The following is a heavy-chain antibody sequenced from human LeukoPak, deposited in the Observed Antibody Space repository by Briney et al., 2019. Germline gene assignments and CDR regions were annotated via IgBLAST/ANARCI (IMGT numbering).Heavy chain of an antibody. Sequence: GGSLRLSCAASGFTFSSYWMSWVRQAPGKGLEWVANIHRDGSAKYYVDSVRGRFTISRDSAKNSLYLQMNSLRAEDTAVYYCARDGAWSGPFDYWGQGTLVTVSS. CDR2: IHRDGSAK. D-gene: IGHD3-3*01. V-gene: IGHV3-7*01. CDR3: ARDGAWSGPFDY. J-gene: IGHJ4*02. CDR1: GFTFSSYW.